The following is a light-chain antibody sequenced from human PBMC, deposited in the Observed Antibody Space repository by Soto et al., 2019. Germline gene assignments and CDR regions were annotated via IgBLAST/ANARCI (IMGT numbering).Light chain of an antibody. V-gene: IGLV2-8*01. CDR2: EVN. Sequence: QSALTQPPSASGSPGQSVTISCTGTSSDVGTHNYVSWYQQNPGKAPKLMLYEVNKRPSGVPDRLSGSKSGNTASLTVSGLQAEDEANYYCSSYAGGNNWVFGGGTQLTVL. J-gene: IGLJ3*02. CDR1: SSDVGTHNY. CDR3: SSYAGGNNWV.